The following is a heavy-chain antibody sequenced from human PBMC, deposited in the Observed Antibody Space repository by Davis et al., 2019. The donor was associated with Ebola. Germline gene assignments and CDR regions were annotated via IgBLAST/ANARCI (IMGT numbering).Heavy chain of an antibody. D-gene: IGHD2-8*01. J-gene: IGHJ6*04. CDR1: GFTFSSYS. V-gene: IGHV3-48*02. CDR3: ARDSYCTNGVCQDGMDV. Sequence: PGGSLRLSCAASGFTFSSYSMNWVRQAPGKGLEWVSYISSSSSTIYYADSVKGRFTISRDNAKNSLYLQMNSLRDEDTAVYYCARDSYCTNGVCQDGMDVWGKGTTVTVSS. CDR2: ISSSSSTI.